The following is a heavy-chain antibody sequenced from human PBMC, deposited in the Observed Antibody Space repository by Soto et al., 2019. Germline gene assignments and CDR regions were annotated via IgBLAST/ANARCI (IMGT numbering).Heavy chain of an antibody. CDR3: GRETYYSEY. V-gene: IGHV3-72*01. Sequence: EVQLVESGGGLVQPGGSLRLSCAASGFTFSDHFMDWVRQAPGKGLEWIGRIQIKAHSYTTEYAASVKGRFTISSDDSKNSLYLQMNSLKTEDTAVYYCGRETYYSEYWGQGTLVTVSS. J-gene: IGHJ4*02. CDR2: IQIKAHSYTT. CDR1: GFTFSDHF.